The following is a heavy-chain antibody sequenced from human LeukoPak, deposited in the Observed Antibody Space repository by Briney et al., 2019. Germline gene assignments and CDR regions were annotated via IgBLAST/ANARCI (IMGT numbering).Heavy chain of an antibody. Sequence: GGSLRLSCAASGLTFSNYWMDWVRQAPGKGLEWVGFIRSKAYGERADYAASVKGRFTISRDDSKAIAYLQMNSLKTEDTAVYHCTRDRGAYNLYDYWGQGTLVTVSS. V-gene: IGHV3-49*04. J-gene: IGHJ4*02. CDR3: TRDRGAYNLYDY. CDR1: GLTFSNYW. CDR2: IRSKAYGERA. D-gene: IGHD1-1*01.